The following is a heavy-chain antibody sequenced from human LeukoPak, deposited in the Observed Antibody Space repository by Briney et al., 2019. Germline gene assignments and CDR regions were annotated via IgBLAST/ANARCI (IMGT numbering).Heavy chain of an antibody. CDR2: IHLTGIT. J-gene: IGHJ5*02. CDR3: ARVISSAWRQNDL. D-gene: IGHD3-22*01. V-gene: IGHV4-4*02. Sequence: SETLSLTCSVTGDSITSFAWWSWVRQPPGQGLEWIGEIHLTGITNYNPSLKSRVTMSIDKSNNHFSLNLNSVTAADTAVYYCARVISSAWRQNDLWGQGTLVTV. CDR1: GDSITSFAW.